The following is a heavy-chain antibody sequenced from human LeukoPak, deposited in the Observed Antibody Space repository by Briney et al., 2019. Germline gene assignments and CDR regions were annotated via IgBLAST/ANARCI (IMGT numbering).Heavy chain of an antibody. J-gene: IGHJ3*02. Sequence: GGSLRLSCAASGFSFSGYSMNWVRQAPGKGLQWVSAISDDGSYIYHADSVKGRFTIFRDNAKNSLYLRMNSLRAEDTAVYHCTRGLSTGAFDIWGQGTVVTVSS. CDR1: GFSFSGYS. D-gene: IGHD2-8*02. V-gene: IGHV3-21*01. CDR3: TRGLSTGAFDI. CDR2: ISDDGSYI.